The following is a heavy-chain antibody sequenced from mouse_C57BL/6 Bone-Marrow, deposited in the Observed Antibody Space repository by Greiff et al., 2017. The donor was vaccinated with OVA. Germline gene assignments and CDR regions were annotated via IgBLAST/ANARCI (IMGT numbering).Heavy chain of an antibody. J-gene: IGHJ4*01. CDR2: ISSGSSTI. Sequence: EVMLVESGGGLVKPGGSLKLSCAASGFTFSDYGMHWVRQAPEKGLEWVAYISSGSSTIYYADTVKGRFTISRDNAKSTLFLQMTSLRSEDTAMYYCARPKSPYYGSSPYAMDYWGQGTSVTVSS. D-gene: IGHD1-1*01. V-gene: IGHV5-17*01. CDR3: ARPKSPYYGSSPYAMDY. CDR1: GFTFSDYG.